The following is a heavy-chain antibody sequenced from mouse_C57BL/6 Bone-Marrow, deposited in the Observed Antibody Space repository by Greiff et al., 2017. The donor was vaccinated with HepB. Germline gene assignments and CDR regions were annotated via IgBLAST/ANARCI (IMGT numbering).Heavy chain of an antibody. J-gene: IGHJ1*03. Sequence: VQLQQPGAELVKPGASVKMSCKASGYTFTSYWITWVKQRPGQGLEWIGDIYPGSGSTNYNEKFKSKATLTVGTSSSTAYMQLSSLTSEDSAVYYCARGYYGSSYWYFDVWGTGTTVTVSS. CDR1: GYTFTSYW. V-gene: IGHV1-55*01. CDR2: IYPGSGST. D-gene: IGHD1-1*01. CDR3: ARGYYGSSYWYFDV.